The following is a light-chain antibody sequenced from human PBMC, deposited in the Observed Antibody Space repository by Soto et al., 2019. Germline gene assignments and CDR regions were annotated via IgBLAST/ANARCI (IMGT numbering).Light chain of an antibody. J-gene: IGKJ5*01. CDR2: TAS. CDR1: QGISSS. Sequence: DIQLTQSPSFLSASVGDRVTITCRASQGISSSLAWYQQKPGKAPKLLIYTASTLQSGVPSRFSGTGSGTEFTLTISSLQPEDFATYYCQQLNSYPITFGQGTRLEIK. V-gene: IGKV1-9*01. CDR3: QQLNSYPIT.